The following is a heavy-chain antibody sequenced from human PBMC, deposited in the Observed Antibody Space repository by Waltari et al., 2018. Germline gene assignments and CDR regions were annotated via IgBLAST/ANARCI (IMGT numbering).Heavy chain of an antibody. CDR3: TTEFIPNWFET. CDR2: IYRGGTT. CDR1: WFSVSDNY. Sequence: EVHLVESGGGLIQPGGSLRLSCAASWFSVSDNYLSWVRQAPGKGLEWVSAIYRGGTTYYGDSVKGRFTLSRDNSKNTLDLQMHSLRIEDTAVYYCTTEFIPNWFETWGPGTLVTVSS. J-gene: IGHJ5*02. D-gene: IGHD2-21*01. V-gene: IGHV3-53*01.